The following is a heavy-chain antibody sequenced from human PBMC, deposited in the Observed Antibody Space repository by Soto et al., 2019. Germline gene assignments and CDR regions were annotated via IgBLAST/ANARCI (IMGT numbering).Heavy chain of an antibody. CDR2: IIPIFGTA. Sequence: SVKVSCKASGGTFSSYAISWVRQAPGQGLEWMGGIIPIFGTANYAQKFQGRVTITADKSTSTAYMELSSLRSEDTAVYYCARGKCSSTSCLPGSWFDPWGQGTLVTVSS. J-gene: IGHJ5*02. V-gene: IGHV1-69*06. CDR1: GGTFSSYA. D-gene: IGHD2-2*01. CDR3: ARGKCSSTSCLPGSWFDP.